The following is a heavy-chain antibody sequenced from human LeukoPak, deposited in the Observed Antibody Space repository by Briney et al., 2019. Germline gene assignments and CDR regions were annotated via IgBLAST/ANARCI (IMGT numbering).Heavy chain of an antibody. CDR1: GFNFSSYW. CDR2: INSDGSST. V-gene: IGHV3-74*01. D-gene: IGHD3-10*01. J-gene: IGHJ3*02. Sequence: GGSLRLSCAASGFNFSSYWMHWIRQAPGKGLVWVSRINSDGSSTSYADSVKGRFTISRDNAKNTLYLQMNSLRAEDTAVYYCARANYYGSGRASFDIWGQGTMVTVSS. CDR3: ARANYYGSGRASFDI.